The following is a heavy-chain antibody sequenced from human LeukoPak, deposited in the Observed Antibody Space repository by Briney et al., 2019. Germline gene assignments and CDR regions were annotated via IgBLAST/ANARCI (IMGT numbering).Heavy chain of an antibody. CDR2: INHSGST. J-gene: IGHJ4*02. V-gene: IGHV4-34*01. CDR1: GGSFSGYY. D-gene: IGHD1-26*01. Sequence: PSETLSLTCAVYGGSFSGYYWSWIRQPPGRGWSGLGEINHSGSTNYNPSLKSRVTISVDTSKNQFSLKLSSVTAADTAVYYCATYSGSNQRYFDYWGQGTLVTVSS. CDR3: ATYSGSNQRYFDY.